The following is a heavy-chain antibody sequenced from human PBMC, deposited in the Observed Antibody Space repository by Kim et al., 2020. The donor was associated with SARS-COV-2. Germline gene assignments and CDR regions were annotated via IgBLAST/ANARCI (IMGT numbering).Heavy chain of an antibody. CDR3: ARIPNIYYYYYYMDV. J-gene: IGHJ6*03. V-gene: IGHV1-18*01. Sequence: QKLQGRVTMTTDTSTSTAYMELRSLRSDDTAVYYCARIPNIYYYYYYMDVWGKGTTVTVSS.